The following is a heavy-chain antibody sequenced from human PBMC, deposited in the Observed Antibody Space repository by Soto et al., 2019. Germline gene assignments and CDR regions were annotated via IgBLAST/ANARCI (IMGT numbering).Heavy chain of an antibody. CDR1: GGSISSSNW. CDR2: ISHSGTT. CDR3: ARVRTFCSSTSCYLDP. J-gene: IGHJ5*02. V-gene: IGHV4-4*02. D-gene: IGHD2-2*01. Sequence: QVQLQESGPGLVKPSDTLSLTCAVSGGSISSSNWWNWVRQSPAKGLEWIGEISHSGTTNYNPSPKSRPTISIDRSQNPFSLKLSSVTAADTAVYYCARVRTFCSSTSCYLDPWGQGTLVTVSA.